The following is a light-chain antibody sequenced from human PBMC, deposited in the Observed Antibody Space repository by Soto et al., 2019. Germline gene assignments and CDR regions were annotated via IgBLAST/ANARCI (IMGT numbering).Light chain of an antibody. CDR1: SSNIGSNY. J-gene: IGLJ3*02. CDR2: DSD. CDR3: GTWDTRLTAWV. V-gene: IGLV1-51*01. Sequence: QSVLTQPPSVSAAPGQKVTISCSGSSSNIGSNYVSWYQQLPGTAPKVLIYDSDKRPSGIPDRFSGSKSGTSATLGITGLQTGDEADYYCGTWDTRLTAWVFGGGTQLTVL.